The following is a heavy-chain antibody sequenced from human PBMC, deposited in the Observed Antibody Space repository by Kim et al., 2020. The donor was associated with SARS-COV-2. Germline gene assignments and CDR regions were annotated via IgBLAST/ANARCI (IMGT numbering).Heavy chain of an antibody. CDR1: RGSFSGYY. J-gene: IGHJ6*02. CDR3: ARGEVQTWPEDDYFYYGMEV. CDR2: INHLGIS. V-gene: IGHV4-34*01. Sequence: SETLSLTCAINRGSFSGYYGTWIRQPPGKGLEWLGEINHLGISKINPSLKGRVTIALDTPTTQFSLKLKSVTAADTAVYFCARGEVQTWPEDDYFYYGMEVWGQGTTVTVSS.